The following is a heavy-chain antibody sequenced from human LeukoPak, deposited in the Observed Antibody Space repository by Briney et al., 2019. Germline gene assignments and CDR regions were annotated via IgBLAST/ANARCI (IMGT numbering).Heavy chain of an antibody. CDR3: ARRMITFGGNDY. CDR1: GGSISSYY. CDR2: IYYSGST. Sequence: SETLSLTCTVSGGSISSYYWGWIRQPPGKGLEWIGYIYYSGSTNYNPSLKSRVTISVDTSKNQFSLKLSSVTAADTAVYYCARRMITFGGNDYWGQGTLVTVSS. V-gene: IGHV4-59*08. J-gene: IGHJ4*02. D-gene: IGHD3-16*01.